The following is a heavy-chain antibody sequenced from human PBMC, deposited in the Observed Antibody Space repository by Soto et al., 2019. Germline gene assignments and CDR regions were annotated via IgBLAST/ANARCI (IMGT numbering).Heavy chain of an antibody. D-gene: IGHD6-19*01. V-gene: IGHV3-30-3*01. CDR1: GFTFSSYA. CDR3: ARGAFLIAVADIDY. Sequence: LRLSCAASGFTFSSYAMHWVRQAPGKGLEWVAVISYDGSNKYYADSVKGRFTISRDNSKNTLYLQMNSLRAEDTAVYYCARGAFLIAVADIDYWGQGTLVTVSS. CDR2: ISYDGSNK. J-gene: IGHJ4*02.